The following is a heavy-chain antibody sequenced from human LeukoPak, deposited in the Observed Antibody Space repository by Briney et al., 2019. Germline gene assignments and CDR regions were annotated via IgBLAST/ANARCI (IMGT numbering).Heavy chain of an antibody. CDR2: ISFDGRNK. V-gene: IGHV3-30*18. Sequence: GGSLRLSCAASGFTFSSYGLHWVRQAPGKGLEWVAVISFDGRNKYYADSVKGRFTISRDNSKNTLYLQMNSLRAEDTAVYYCAKYSSGWYGSIDYWGQGTLVTVSS. D-gene: IGHD6-19*01. J-gene: IGHJ4*02. CDR1: GFTFSSYG. CDR3: AKYSSGWYGSIDY.